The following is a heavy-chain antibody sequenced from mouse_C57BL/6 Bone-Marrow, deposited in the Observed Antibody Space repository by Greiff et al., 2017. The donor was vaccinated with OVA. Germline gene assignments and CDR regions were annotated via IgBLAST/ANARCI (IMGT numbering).Heavy chain of an antibody. CDR1: GYTFTSYG. J-gene: IGHJ3*01. V-gene: IGHV1-81*01. CDR3: AGSFYYGRAY. Sequence: QVQLKESGAELARPGASVKLSCKASGYTFTSYGISWVKQRTGQGLEWIGEIYPRSGNTYYNEKFKGKATLTADKSSSTAYMELRSLTSEDSAVYFCAGSFYYGRAYWGQGTLVTVSA. CDR2: IYPRSGNT. D-gene: IGHD1-1*01.